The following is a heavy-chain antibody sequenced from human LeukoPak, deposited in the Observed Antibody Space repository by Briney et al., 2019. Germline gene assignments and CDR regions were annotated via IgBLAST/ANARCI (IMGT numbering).Heavy chain of an antibody. CDR1: GYTFTSYG. Sequence: GASVKVSCKASGYTFTSYGISWVRQAPGQGLEWMGWISAYNGNTNYAQKLQGRVTMTTDTSTSTAYMELRSLRSDDTAVYYCARVRYCSSTSCYGYYMDAWGKGTTVTISS. CDR3: ARVRYCSSTSCYGYYMDA. D-gene: IGHD2-2*01. V-gene: IGHV1-18*01. CDR2: ISAYNGNT. J-gene: IGHJ6*03.